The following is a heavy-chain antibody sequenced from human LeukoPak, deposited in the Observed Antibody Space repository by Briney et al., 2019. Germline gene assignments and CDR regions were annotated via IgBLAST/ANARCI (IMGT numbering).Heavy chain of an antibody. CDR1: GFTFSDYY. CDR3: ARDSTYYYDSSGPHAFDI. CDR2: IGRSGTTI. D-gene: IGHD3-22*01. V-gene: IGHV3-11*04. Sequence: GGSLRLSCAASGFTFSDYYMSWIRQVPGKGLEWVSYIGRSGTTIHYADSVKGRFTISWDNAKNSLYLQMNSLRAEDTAVYYCARDSTYYYDSSGPHAFDIWGQGTMVTVSS. J-gene: IGHJ3*02.